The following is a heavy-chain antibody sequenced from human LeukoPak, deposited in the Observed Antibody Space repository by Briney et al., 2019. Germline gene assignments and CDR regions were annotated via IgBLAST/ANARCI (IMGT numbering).Heavy chain of an antibody. CDR3: ARRMVRGAPDY. V-gene: IGHV4-39*01. D-gene: IGHD3-10*01. Sequence: ASETLSLTCTVSGGSISSSSYYWGWIRQPPGKGLEWIGSIYYSGSTYYNPSLKSRVTISVDTSKNQFSLKLSSVTAADTAVYYCARRMVRGAPDYWGQGTLVTVSS. CDR2: IYYSGST. J-gene: IGHJ4*02. CDR1: GGSISSSSYY.